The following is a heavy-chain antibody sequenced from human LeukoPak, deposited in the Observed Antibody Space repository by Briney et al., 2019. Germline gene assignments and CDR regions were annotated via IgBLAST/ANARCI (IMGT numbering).Heavy chain of an antibody. CDR3: ARGPQLIGRCSTGSCSDWFDP. V-gene: IGHV3-21*06. CDR2: ISSGSSYI. J-gene: IGHJ5*02. CDR1: GFTFSSYS. D-gene: IGHD2-15*01. Sequence: GGSLRLSCAASGFTFSSYSMKWVRQAPGKGLEWVSSISSGSSYIYYADSMRGRFTVSRDNAENLLYLQMNSLRVEDTAVYYCARGPQLIGRCSTGSCSDWFDPWGQGTLVTVSS.